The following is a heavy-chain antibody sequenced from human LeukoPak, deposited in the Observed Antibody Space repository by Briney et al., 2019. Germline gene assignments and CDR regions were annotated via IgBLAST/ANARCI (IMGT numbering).Heavy chain of an antibody. CDR3: AKAGANSYGFDY. CDR1: GFTFSSYD. D-gene: IGHD5-18*01. J-gene: IGHJ4*02. V-gene: IGHV3-23*01. CDR2: ISGSGVST. Sequence: GGSLRLSCAVSGFTFSSYDMSWVRQAPGKGLEWVSGISGSGVSTYYADSVKGRFTISRDNSKNTLYLQMNSLRAEDTAVYHCAKAGANSYGFDYWGQGTLVTVSS.